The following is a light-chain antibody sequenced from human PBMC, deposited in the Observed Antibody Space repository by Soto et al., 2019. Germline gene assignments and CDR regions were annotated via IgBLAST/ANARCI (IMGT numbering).Light chain of an antibody. CDR3: QQRSNWPT. Sequence: EIVSTQSPATLSLSPGERATLSCRASQSVSSYLAWYQQKPGQAPRLLIYDASNRATGIPARFSGSGSGTDFTLTISSLEPEDFAVYYCQQRSNWPTFGQGTKV. V-gene: IGKV3-11*01. J-gene: IGKJ1*01. CDR1: QSVSSY. CDR2: DAS.